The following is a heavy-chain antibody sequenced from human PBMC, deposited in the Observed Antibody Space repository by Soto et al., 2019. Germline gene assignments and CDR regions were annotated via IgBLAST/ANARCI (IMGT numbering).Heavy chain of an antibody. V-gene: IGHV1-46*03. CDR1: GYTFTSYY. CDR2: INPSGGST. Sequence: QVQLVQSGAEVKKPGASVKVSCKASGYTFTSYYMHWVRQAPGQGLEWMGIINPSGGSTSYAQKFQVRVTMTRDTSTSTVYMELSSLRSEDTAVYYCARGGSDIVATGNFDYWGQGTLVTVSS. D-gene: IGHD5-12*01. J-gene: IGHJ4*02. CDR3: ARGGSDIVATGNFDY.